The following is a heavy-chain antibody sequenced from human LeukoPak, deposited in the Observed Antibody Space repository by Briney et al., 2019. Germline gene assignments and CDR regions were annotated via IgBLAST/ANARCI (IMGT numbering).Heavy chain of an antibody. J-gene: IGHJ4*02. Sequence: TSETLSLTCTVSGGSISGNYWNWIRQPPGRRLEWIGYINDRGSTNYNPSLKSRVTISVDTSKNQFSLKLNSVTAADTAVYYCARGGGYSGYDQFDYWGQGTLVTVSS. D-gene: IGHD5-12*01. CDR1: GGSISGNY. V-gene: IGHV4-59*01. CDR2: INDRGST. CDR3: ARGGGYSGYDQFDY.